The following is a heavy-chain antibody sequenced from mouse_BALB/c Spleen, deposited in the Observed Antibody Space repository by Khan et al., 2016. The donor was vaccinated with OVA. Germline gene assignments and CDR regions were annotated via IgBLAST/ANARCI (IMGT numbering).Heavy chain of an antibody. J-gene: IGHJ4*01. CDR3: ARALYANYGEAMDY. CDR2: ILGDGST. CDR1: GFSLTGYG. Sequence: VQLQESGPGLVAPSQTLSITCTVSGFSLTGYGVNWVRQPPGKGLEWLGMILGDGSTDNYSAPKSRLSITTDNSKSQVFLKLNSLQTDDTARYYCARALYANYGEAMDYWGQGNSVTVSS. D-gene: IGHD2-1*01. V-gene: IGHV2-6-7*01.